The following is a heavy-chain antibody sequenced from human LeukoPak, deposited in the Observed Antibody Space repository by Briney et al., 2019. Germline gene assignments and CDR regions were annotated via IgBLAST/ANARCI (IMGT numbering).Heavy chain of an antibody. Sequence: ASVKVSCKASGYTFTNYGISWVGQAPGQGLEWMGWISGYNGNTNYAQKFQGRVTMTTDTSTSTAYMELRSLRSDDTAVYYCARGSGGMSNYYMDVWGKGTTVTVSS. V-gene: IGHV1-18*01. CDR1: GYTFTNYG. CDR2: ISGYNGNT. CDR3: ARGSGGMSNYYMDV. J-gene: IGHJ6*03.